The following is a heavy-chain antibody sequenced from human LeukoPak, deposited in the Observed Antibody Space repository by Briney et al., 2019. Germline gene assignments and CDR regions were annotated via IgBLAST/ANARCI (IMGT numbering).Heavy chain of an antibody. Sequence: GGSLRLSCAPSGFTVSSNYMSWVRQAPGKGLEWVSVIYSGGSTYYADSVKGRFTISRDNSKNTLYLQMNSLRAEDTAVYYCARGGNYYDSSGYYSEEYYFDYWGQGTLVTVSS. CDR1: GFTVSSNY. CDR3: ARGGNYYDSSGYYSEEYYFDY. V-gene: IGHV3-66*01. CDR2: IYSGGST. J-gene: IGHJ4*02. D-gene: IGHD3-22*01.